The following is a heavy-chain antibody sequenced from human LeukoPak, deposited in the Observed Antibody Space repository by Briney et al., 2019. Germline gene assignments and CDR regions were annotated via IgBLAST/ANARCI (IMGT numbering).Heavy chain of an antibody. D-gene: IGHD5-24*01. CDR2: IYYSGST. J-gene: IGHJ4*02. Sequence: SETLSLTCTVSGGSISSSSYYWGWIRQPPGKGLEWIGSIYYSGSTYYNPSLKSRVTISVDTSKNQFSLKLSSVTAADTAVYYCARDKRDGYNLGGIYFDYWGQGTLVTVSS. CDR3: ARDKRDGYNLGGIYFDY. V-gene: IGHV4-39*07. CDR1: GGSISSSSYY.